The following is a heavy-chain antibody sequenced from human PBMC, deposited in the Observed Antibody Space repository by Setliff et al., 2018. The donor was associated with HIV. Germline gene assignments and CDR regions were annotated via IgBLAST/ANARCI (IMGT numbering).Heavy chain of an antibody. CDR2: IYHSGST. V-gene: IGHV4-38-2*01. D-gene: IGHD3-10*01. J-gene: IGHJ5*02. CDR1: GYSISSGYY. Sequence: PSETLSLTCAVSGYSISSGYYWGWIRQPPGKGLELIGSIYHSGSTYYNPSLKSRVTISVDTSKNQFSLKLSSVTAADTAVYYCARGRSGIRGIIYRSLDWFDPWGQGTLVTVSS. CDR3: ARGRSGIRGIIYRSLDWFDP.